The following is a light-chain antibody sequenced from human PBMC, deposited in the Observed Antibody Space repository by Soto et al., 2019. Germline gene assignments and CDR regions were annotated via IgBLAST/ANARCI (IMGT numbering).Light chain of an antibody. CDR1: RSDVGGYNH. CDR2: EVS. V-gene: IGLV2-14*01. J-gene: IGLJ1*01. CDR3: NSFTASSTLV. Sequence: QSALTQPASVSGSPGQSITISCTGSRSDVGGYNHVSWYQQYPGKAPKLLIFEVSNRPSGVSNRFSASKSGNTASLTISGLQAEDEADYYCNSFTASSTLVFGSGTKLTVL.